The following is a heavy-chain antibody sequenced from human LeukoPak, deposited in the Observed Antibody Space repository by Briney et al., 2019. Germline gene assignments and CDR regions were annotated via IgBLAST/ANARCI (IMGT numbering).Heavy chain of an antibody. Sequence: ASVTVSCKASGYTFTDYHINWVRQATGQGVEWMGWMNPNNGDSGYAQKFQGRVTITRDTSISTSYMELRSLRPDDTAVYFCARTTSFTASGYDYWGQGTLVTVSS. CDR1: GYTFTDYH. CDR3: ARTTSFTASGYDY. D-gene: IGHD6-25*01. J-gene: IGHJ4*02. CDR2: MNPNNGDS. V-gene: IGHV1-8*03.